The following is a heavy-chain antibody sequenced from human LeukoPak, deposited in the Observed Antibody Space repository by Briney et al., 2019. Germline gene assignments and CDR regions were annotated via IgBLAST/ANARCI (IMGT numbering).Heavy chain of an antibody. CDR2: MNPNSGNT. CDR3: ARDSCSGGGCYLHPDV. D-gene: IGHD2-15*01. CDR1: GYTFTSYD. V-gene: IGHV1-8*01. J-gene: IGHJ6*02. Sequence: ASVKVSCKASGYTFTSYDITWVRQATGQGLEWMGWMNPNSGNTGYAQKFQGRVTMTRNTSISTAYMELSSLRSEDTAVYYCARDSCSGGGCYLHPDVWGQGTTVTVSS.